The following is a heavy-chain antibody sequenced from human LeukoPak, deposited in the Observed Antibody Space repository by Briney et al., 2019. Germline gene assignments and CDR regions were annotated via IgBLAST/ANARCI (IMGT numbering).Heavy chain of an antibody. D-gene: IGHD7-27*01. Sequence: SETLSLTCTVSGGSINYYYWMWIRQPPGKGLEWIGYIYYSGGTHYNPSLKSRVTMLVDTSKNQFSLKLTAVTAADTAVYYCARETPGAGRFDYWGQGSLATVSS. CDR3: ARETPGAGRFDY. CDR1: GGSINYYY. V-gene: IGHV4-59*01. CDR2: IYYSGGT. J-gene: IGHJ4*02.